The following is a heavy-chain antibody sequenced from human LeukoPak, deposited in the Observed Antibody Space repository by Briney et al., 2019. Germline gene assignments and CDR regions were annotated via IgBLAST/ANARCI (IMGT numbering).Heavy chain of an antibody. CDR2: IYSDGTT. D-gene: IGHD3-22*01. CDR3: ARSDYYDSSAPSGY. J-gene: IGHJ4*02. Sequence: GGSLRLSCAASGFTVSTNYMNWVRQAPGKGLEWVSVIYSDGTTYYADSLKGRFTLSRDNSKNTLYLQMNSLRVEDTAVYYCARSDYYDSSAPSGYWGQGILVTVSS. CDR1: GFTVSTNY. V-gene: IGHV3-53*01.